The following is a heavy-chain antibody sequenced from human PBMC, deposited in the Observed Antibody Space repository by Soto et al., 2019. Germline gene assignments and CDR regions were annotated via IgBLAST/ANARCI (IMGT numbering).Heavy chain of an antibody. V-gene: IGHV3-74*01. J-gene: IGHJ4*02. CDR1: GFTFSSSW. D-gene: IGHD1-26*01. CDR2: INTDGSTT. CDR3: TRGGNFRFDD. Sequence: WSLRLSCAASGFTFSSSWILWVRQAPGKGLVWVSRINTDGSTTTYADSVKGRFTISRDNAKNTVYLQMNSLRAEDTAVYYCTRGGNFRFDDWGQGTLVTVSS.